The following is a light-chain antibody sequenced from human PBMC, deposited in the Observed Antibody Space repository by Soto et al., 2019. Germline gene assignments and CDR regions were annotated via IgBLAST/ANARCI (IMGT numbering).Light chain of an antibody. CDR1: SSDVGGYNY. V-gene: IGLV2-14*01. CDR2: EVS. CDR3: SSYTSSSTVL. J-gene: IGLJ2*01. Sequence: QSALTQPASVSGSPGQSITISCTGTSSDVGGYNYVSWYQQHPGKVPKHMIYEVSNRPSGVSNRFSGSKSGNTASLIISGLQAEDEADYYCSSYTSSSTVLFGGGTKVTVL.